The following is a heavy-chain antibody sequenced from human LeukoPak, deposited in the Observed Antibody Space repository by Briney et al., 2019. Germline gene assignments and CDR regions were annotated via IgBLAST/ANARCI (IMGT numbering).Heavy chain of an antibody. CDR1: GYTFTGYH. V-gene: IGHV1-2*06. D-gene: IGHD3-22*01. Sequence: ASVKVSCKASGYTFTGYHMHWVRQAPGQGLEWMGRINPNSGGTNYAQKFQGRVTMTRDTSISTAYMELSRLRSDDTAVYYCARGDGTYYYDSSGYYDLTGYWGQGTLVTVSS. CDR3: ARGDGTYYYDSSGYYDLTGY. CDR2: INPNSGGT. J-gene: IGHJ4*02.